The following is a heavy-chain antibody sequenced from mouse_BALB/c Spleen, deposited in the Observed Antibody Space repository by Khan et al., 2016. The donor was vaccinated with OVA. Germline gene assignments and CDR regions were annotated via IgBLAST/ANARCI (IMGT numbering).Heavy chain of an antibody. CDR2: IWSDGST. V-gene: IGHV2-6*02. CDR3: ARWFDGYSSLYAMDY. Sequence: QVQLKQSGPGLVAPSQSLSITCTVSGFSLTTYGVHWVRQPLGKGLEWLVVIWSDGSTNYNSVLKSRLSISKDNSKSQVFLKMNSLQTDDTAMYYCARWFDGYSSLYAMDYWGQGTSVTVSS. D-gene: IGHD2-3*01. J-gene: IGHJ4*01. CDR1: GFSLTTYG.